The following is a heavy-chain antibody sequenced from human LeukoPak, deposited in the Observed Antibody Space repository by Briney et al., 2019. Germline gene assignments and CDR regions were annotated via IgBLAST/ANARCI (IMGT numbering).Heavy chain of an antibody. D-gene: IGHD2-2*02. Sequence: SETLSLTCTVSGGSISSYYWSWIRQPPGKGLEWIGYIYYSGSTNYNPSLKSRVTMSVDTSKNQFSLKLSSVTAADTAVYYCARTSCSSTSCYNEFDYWGQGTLVTVSS. CDR2: IYYSGST. CDR3: ARTSCSSTSCYNEFDY. CDR1: GGSISSYY. V-gene: IGHV4-59*12. J-gene: IGHJ4*02.